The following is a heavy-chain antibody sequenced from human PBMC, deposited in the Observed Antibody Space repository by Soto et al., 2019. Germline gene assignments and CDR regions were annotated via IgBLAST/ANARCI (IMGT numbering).Heavy chain of an antibody. CDR3: ARPYGDYVSPFYYFDY. D-gene: IGHD4-17*01. J-gene: IGHJ4*02. CDR1: GYTFTSYA. CDR2: INAGNGNT. Sequence: QVQLVQSGAEVKKPGASVKVSCKASGYTFTSYAMHWVRQAPGQRLEWMGWINAGNGNTKYSQKFQGRVPITREPSARTAYMALSSLRSEDTAVYYCARPYGDYVSPFYYFDYWGQGTLVTVSS. V-gene: IGHV1-3*01.